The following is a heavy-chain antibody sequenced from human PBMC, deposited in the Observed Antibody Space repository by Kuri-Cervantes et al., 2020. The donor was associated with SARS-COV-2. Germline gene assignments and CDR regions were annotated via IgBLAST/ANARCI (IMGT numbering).Heavy chain of an antibody. Sequence: GESLKISCTASGFTFSSYAMSWVRQAPGKGLEWVSTVSGSGVSTYYADSVKGRFTISRDNSASTMFLQMNSLRAEDTALYYCAKVGLSFDYWGQGTLVTVSS. CDR2: VSGSGVST. CDR1: GFTFSSYA. V-gene: IGHV3-23*01. CDR3: AKVGLSFDY. J-gene: IGHJ4*02. D-gene: IGHD2/OR15-2a*01.